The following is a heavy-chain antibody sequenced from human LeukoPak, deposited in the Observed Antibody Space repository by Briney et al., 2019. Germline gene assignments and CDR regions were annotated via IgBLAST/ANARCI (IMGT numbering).Heavy chain of an antibody. CDR2: IKSKTDGGTT. Sequence: GGSLRLSCAASGFTFSNAWMSWVRQAPGKGLEWVGRIKSKTDGGTTDYAAPVKGRFTISRDDSKNTLYLQMNSLKTEDTAVYYSTTDRTICGVVGTGGMDFWGQGTTVTVSS. D-gene: IGHD3-3*01. J-gene: IGHJ6*02. V-gene: IGHV3-15*01. CDR3: TTDRTICGVVGTGGMDF. CDR1: GFTFSNAW.